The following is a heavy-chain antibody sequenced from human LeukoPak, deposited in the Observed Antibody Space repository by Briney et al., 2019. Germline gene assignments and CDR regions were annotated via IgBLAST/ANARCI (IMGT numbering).Heavy chain of an antibody. V-gene: IGHV3-30*02. CDR2: IGYDGRNK. CDR3: ARDTFFDYGIA. Sequence: GGSLRLSCAASGFTFSSYGIHWVRQAPGKGLEWVTFIGYDGRNKYYADSVKGRFTISRDNSKNTLYLQMNSLRAEDTAVYYCARDTFFDYGIAWGQGTLVIVSS. J-gene: IGHJ5*02. D-gene: IGHD4-17*01. CDR1: GFTFSSYG.